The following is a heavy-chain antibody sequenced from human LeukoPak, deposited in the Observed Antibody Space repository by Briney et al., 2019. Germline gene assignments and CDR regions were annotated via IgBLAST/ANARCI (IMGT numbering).Heavy chain of an antibody. CDR2: ISTNGDST. D-gene: IGHD2-2*01. J-gene: IGHJ4*02. CDR3: ARWGSTSCYDY. V-gene: IGHV3-64*01. Sequence: GGSLRLSCAASGFTFSSYAMHWVRQAPGKGLEYVAAISTNGDSTYYANSVKGRFTISRDNSKNTLYLQMGSLRVEDMAVYYCARWGSTSCYDYWGQGTLVNVSS. CDR1: GFTFSSYA.